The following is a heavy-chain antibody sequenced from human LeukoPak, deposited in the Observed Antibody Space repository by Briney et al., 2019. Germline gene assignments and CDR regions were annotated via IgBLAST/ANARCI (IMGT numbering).Heavy chain of an antibody. Sequence: PGGSLRLSCAASGFTFDDYAMHWVRQAPGKGLEWVSGISWNSGSIGYADSVKGRFTISRGNAKNSLYLQMNSLRAEDTALYYCAKGVYGSGSDEIDYWGQGTLVTVSS. CDR2: ISWNSGSI. V-gene: IGHV3-9*01. CDR3: AKGVYGSGSDEIDY. D-gene: IGHD3-10*01. J-gene: IGHJ4*02. CDR1: GFTFDDYA.